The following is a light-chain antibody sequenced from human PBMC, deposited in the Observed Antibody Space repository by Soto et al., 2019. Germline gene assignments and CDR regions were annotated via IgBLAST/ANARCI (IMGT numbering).Light chain of an antibody. V-gene: IGKV3-15*01. CDR2: DAS. CDR1: QTIRSD. J-gene: IGKJ5*01. CDR3: QHYHGWPIT. Sequence: EIVMTQSPVTLSVSPGERATLSCRASQTIRSDLAWYQQKPGQAPRLLIYDASTRATGIPARFSGGGSGTEFTLTISSLQSEDFAVYYCQHYHGWPITFGQGTRLEIK.